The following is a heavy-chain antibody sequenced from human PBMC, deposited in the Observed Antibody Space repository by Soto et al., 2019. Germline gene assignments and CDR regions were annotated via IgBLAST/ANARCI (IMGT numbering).Heavy chain of an antibody. Sequence: ASVKVSCKASGYTFTGYYMHWVRQAPGQGLEWMGWINPNSGGTNYAQKFQGWVTMTRDTSISTAYMELSRLRSDDTAVYYCARDTLAAAGSYYYYYYGMDVWGQETTVTVSS. V-gene: IGHV1-2*04. CDR1: GYTFTGYY. J-gene: IGHJ6*02. D-gene: IGHD6-13*01. CDR3: ARDTLAAAGSYYYYYYGMDV. CDR2: INPNSGGT.